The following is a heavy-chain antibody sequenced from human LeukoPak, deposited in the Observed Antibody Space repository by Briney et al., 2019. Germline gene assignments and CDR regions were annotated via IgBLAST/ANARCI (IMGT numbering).Heavy chain of an antibody. CDR3: ARGSEGNGDYESFDY. CDR1: GDSVSRNSAA. J-gene: IGHJ4*02. V-gene: IGHV6-1*01. CDR2: TYYRSKWYN. D-gene: IGHD4-17*01. Sequence: SQTLSLTCAISGDSVSRNSAAWTWIRQSPSRGLEWLGRTYYRSKWYNDYAVSVKSRITINPDTSKNQFSLQLNSVTPVDTAVYYCARGSEGNGDYESFDYWGQGTLVTVSS.